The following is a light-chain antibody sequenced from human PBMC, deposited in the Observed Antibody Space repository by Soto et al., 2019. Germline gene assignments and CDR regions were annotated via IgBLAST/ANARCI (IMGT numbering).Light chain of an antibody. Sequence: QSVLTQPPSVSAAPGQRVTISCSGSSSNIGNNYVSWYQQLPGTAPKLLIYDNNKRPSGIPDRFSGSTSGTSATLAIAGLQTWDEADYYCDSWDNSLSVVLFGGGTKLTVL. CDR3: DSWDNSLSVVL. V-gene: IGLV1-51*01. CDR1: SSNIGNNY. J-gene: IGLJ2*01. CDR2: DNN.